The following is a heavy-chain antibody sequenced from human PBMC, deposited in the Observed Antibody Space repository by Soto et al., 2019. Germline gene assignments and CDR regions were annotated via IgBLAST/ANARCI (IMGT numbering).Heavy chain of an antibody. V-gene: IGHV1-58*01. CDR2: IVVGSGNT. CDR1: GFTFASSA. CDR3: AADYPAVAGSY. D-gene: IGHD6-19*01. J-gene: IGHJ4*02. Sequence: SVKVSCKASGFTFASSAVQWVRQARGQRLEWIGWIVVGSGNTNYAQKFQERVTITRDMSTSTAYMELSSLRSEDTAVYYCAADYPAVAGSYWGQGTLVTVSS.